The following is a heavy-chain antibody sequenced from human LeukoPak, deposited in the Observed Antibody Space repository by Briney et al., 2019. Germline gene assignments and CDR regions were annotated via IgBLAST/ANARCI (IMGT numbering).Heavy chain of an antibody. Sequence: GESLKISCKGSGYSFTSYWIGWLRQMPGKGLEWVGIIYPGDSDTRYSPSFQGQVTISVDRSISTAYLQWSSLKAADTDMYYCASRHGGNGDAFDMWGQGTMVTVSS. CDR1: GYSFTSYW. J-gene: IGHJ3*02. V-gene: IGHV5-51*01. CDR2: IYPGDSDT. D-gene: IGHD4-23*01. CDR3: ASRHGGNGDAFDM.